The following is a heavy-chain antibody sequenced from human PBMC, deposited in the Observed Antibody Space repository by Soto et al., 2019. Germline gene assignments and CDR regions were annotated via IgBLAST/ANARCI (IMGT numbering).Heavy chain of an antibody. Sequence: LRLSCAASGFTFSSYSMNWVRQAPGKGLEWVSSISSSSSYIYYADSVKGRFTISRDNAKNSLYLQMNSLRAEDTAVYYCAREKGDYYDSSGYSDYWGQGTLVTVS. CDR3: AREKGDYYDSSGYSDY. CDR1: GFTFSSYS. J-gene: IGHJ4*02. V-gene: IGHV3-21*01. D-gene: IGHD3-22*01. CDR2: ISSSSSYI.